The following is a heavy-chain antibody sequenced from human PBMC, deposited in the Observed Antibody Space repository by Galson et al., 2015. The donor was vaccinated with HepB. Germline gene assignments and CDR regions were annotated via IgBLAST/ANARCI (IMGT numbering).Heavy chain of an antibody. CDR1: GFSFSTYS. D-gene: IGHD3-3*01. V-gene: IGHV3-21*01. J-gene: IGHJ4*02. CDR3: ARSHISIFGVFDMPPEC. Sequence: SLRLSCAASGFSFSTYSMNWVRQAPGRGLEWVSFISSNRYYIYYADSVKGRFTISRDNARDSLYLQMDSLRAEDTAVYYCARSHISIFGVFDMPPECWGQGALVTVSS. CDR2: ISSNRYYI.